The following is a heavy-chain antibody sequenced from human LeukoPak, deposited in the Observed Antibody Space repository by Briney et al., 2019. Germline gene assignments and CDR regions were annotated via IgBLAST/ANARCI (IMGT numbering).Heavy chain of an antibody. Sequence: SETLSLTCTVSGGSIISNSYYWGWIRQPPGKGLEWIGSIYSSWSTSYNPSLKSRVTLSVDTSKNQFSLKLSSVTAADTAFYYCARQAAVTGTSSFDPWGHGTLVTVSS. V-gene: IGHV4-39*01. J-gene: IGHJ5*02. CDR1: GGSIISNSYY. CDR3: ARQAAVTGTSSFDP. CDR2: IYSSWST. D-gene: IGHD6-19*01.